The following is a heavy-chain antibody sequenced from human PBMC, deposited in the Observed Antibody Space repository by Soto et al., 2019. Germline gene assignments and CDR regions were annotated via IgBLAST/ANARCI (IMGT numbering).Heavy chain of an antibody. CDR2: IKSKTDGGTT. V-gene: IGHV3-15*01. CDR1: GFTFSNAW. CDR3: STDPPRYCSSTSCYIGF. D-gene: IGHD2-2*02. Sequence: EVQLVESGGGLVKPGESLRLSCTASGFTFSNAWMNWVRQAPGKGLEWVGRIKSKTDGGTTDYAAPVKARFTISRDDSQNTVYLQMNSLKSEDTAVYYCSTDPPRYCSSTSCYIGFWGQGTLVTASS. J-gene: IGHJ4*02.